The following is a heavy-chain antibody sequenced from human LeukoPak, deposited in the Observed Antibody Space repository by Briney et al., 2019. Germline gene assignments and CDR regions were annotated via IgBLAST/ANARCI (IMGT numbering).Heavy chain of an antibody. CDR1: GGSISSGSYY. CDR3: ARGGRLGYSYGKEYFDY. Sequence: SETLSLTCTVSGGSISSGSYYWSWIRQPAGKGLEWIGRIYTSGSTYYNPSLKSRVTISVDTSKNQFSLKLSSVTAADTAVYYCARGGRLGYSYGKEYFDYWGQGTLVTVSS. J-gene: IGHJ4*02. CDR2: IYTSGST. D-gene: IGHD5-18*01. V-gene: IGHV4-61*02.